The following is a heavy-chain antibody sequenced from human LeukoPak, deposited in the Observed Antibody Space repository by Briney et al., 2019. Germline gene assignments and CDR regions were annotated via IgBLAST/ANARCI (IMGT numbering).Heavy chain of an antibody. V-gene: IGHV3-30*04. CDR1: GFTFSSYA. J-gene: IGHJ6*02. CDR2: IAYDGSDK. Sequence: GGSLRLSCAASGFTFSSYALHWVRQAPGEGLEWVAVIAYDGSDKYYADSEKGRFTVSRDNSKDTLYLEMNSLRPEDTAVYYCARLLGHCTDGVCRYYYYGMDVWGQGTTVTVSS. D-gene: IGHD2-8*02. CDR3: ARLLGHCTDGVCRYYYYGMDV.